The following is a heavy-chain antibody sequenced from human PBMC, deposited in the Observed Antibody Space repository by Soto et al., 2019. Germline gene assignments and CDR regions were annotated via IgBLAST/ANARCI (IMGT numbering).Heavy chain of an antibody. CDR1: GGSFSGYQ. J-gene: IGHJ6*03. CDR3: ARGVILWFGELSRRGGYHYYMDV. Sequence: QVQLQQWGAGLLNPSETLSPTCAVYGGSFSGYQWSWIRQTPGKGLEWSGEINDSGNINYNPSLKSRVTILLDTPKKQISLKLSSVTAADSAVYYCARGVILWFGELSRRGGYHYYMDVWGKGTTVTVSS. V-gene: IGHV4-34*01. D-gene: IGHD3-10*01. CDR2: INDSGNI.